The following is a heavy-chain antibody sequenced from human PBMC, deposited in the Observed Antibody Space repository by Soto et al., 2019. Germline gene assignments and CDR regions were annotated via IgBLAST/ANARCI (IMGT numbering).Heavy chain of an antibody. Sequence: PGESLKISCKGSGYSFTSYWIGWVRQMHGKGLECMGIIYPGDSDTKYSPSLQGQVTISADKSISTAYLPWSSLKASDTAMYYCARRTELTGSLDVWGQGTTVTVSS. D-gene: IGHD7-27*01. V-gene: IGHV5-51*01. CDR1: GYSFTSYW. CDR3: ARRTELTGSLDV. CDR2: IYPGDSDT. J-gene: IGHJ6*02.